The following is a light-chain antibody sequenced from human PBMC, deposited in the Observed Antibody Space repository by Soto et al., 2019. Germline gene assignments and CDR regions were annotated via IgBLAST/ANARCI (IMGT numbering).Light chain of an antibody. Sequence: EIVLTQSPCTLSLSTGERATLSCRASQSVSSSYLAWYQQKPGQAPRLLIYGASSRATGIPDRFSGSGSGTDFTLTISRLEPEDFAVYYCQQYGTSPPGTFGQGTKVDIK. CDR3: QQYGTSPPGT. J-gene: IGKJ1*01. CDR1: QSVSSSY. V-gene: IGKV3-20*01. CDR2: GAS.